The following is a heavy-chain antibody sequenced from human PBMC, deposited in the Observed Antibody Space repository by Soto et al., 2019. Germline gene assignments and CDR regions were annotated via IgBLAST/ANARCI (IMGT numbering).Heavy chain of an antibody. J-gene: IGHJ6*02. D-gene: IGHD5-18*01. CDR1: GYTFTSYG. CDR2: ISAYNGNT. V-gene: IGHV1-18*01. Sequence: GASVKVSCKASGYTFTSYGISWVRQAPGQGLEWMGWISAYNGNTNYAQKLQGRVTMTTDTSTSTAYMELRSLRSDDTAVYYCARDCGYSYGWGSDYYYGMDVWGQGTTVTVSS. CDR3: ARDCGYSYGWGSDYYYGMDV.